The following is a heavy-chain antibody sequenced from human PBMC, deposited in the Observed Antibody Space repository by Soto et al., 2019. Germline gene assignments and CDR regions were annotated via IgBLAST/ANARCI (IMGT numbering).Heavy chain of an antibody. V-gene: IGHV1-69*13. CDR2: IIPIFGTA. Sequence: ASVKVSCKASGGTFSSYAISWVRQAPGQGLEWMGGIIPIFGTANYAQKFQGRVTITADESTSTAYMELSSLRSEDTAVYYCASGSSGYYYWFDPWGQGTLVTVSS. J-gene: IGHJ5*02. CDR3: ASGSSGYYYWFDP. CDR1: GGTFSSYA. D-gene: IGHD3-22*01.